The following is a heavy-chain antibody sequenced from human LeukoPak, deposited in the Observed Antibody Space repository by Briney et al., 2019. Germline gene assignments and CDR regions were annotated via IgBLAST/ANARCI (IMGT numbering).Heavy chain of an antibody. CDR2: ISYDGSNK. CDR1: GFTFSSYT. CDR3: ARVKGSSTFDY. D-gene: IGHD2-2*01. V-gene: IGHV3-30-3*01. J-gene: IGHJ4*02. Sequence: GGSLRLSCAASGFTFSSYTMHWVRQAPGKGLEWVAVISYDGSNKYYADSVKGRFTISRDNSKNTLYLQMNSLRAEDTAVYYCARVKGSSTFDYWGQGTLVTVSP.